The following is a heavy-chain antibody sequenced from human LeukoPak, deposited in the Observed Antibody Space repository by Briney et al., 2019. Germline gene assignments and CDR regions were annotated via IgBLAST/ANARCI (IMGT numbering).Heavy chain of an antibody. D-gene: IGHD6-6*01. V-gene: IGHV3-23*01. CDR2: ISGSGGST. CDR3: AKYSSSDWFDP. CDR1: GFTCSSYA. J-gene: IGHJ5*02. Sequence: GGSLRLSCAASGFTCSSYAMSWVRQAPAKGLEWVSAISGSGGSTYYADSVKGRFTISRDNSKNTLYLQMNSLRAEDTAVYYCAKYSSSDWFDPWGQGTLVTVSS.